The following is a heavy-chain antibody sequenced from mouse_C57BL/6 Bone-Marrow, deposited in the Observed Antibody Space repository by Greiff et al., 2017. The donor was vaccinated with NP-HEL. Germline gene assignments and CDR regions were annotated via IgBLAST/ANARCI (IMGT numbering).Heavy chain of an antibody. Sequence: VKLQESGPGLVKPSQSLFLTCSITGFPITSGYYWIWIRQSPGKPLEWMGYITHSGETFYNPSLQSPISITRETSKNQFFLQLNNVTTEDTAMYYCAGDRYGDYYFDYWGQGTTLTVSS. V-gene: IGHV12-3*01. J-gene: IGHJ2*01. D-gene: IGHD2-13*01. CDR3: AGDRYGDYYFDY. CDR2: ITHSGET. CDR1: GFPITSGYY.